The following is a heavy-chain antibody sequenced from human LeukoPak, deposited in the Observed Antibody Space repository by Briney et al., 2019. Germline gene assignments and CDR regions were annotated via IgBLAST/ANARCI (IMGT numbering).Heavy chain of an antibody. Sequence: GGSLRLSCAASGFTVSSNYMSWVRQAPGKGLEWVSVIYSGGSTYYADSVKGRFTISRDNSKNTLYLQINSLRAGDTAVYYCARSAIGGYCSSTSCYLAPFDYWGQGTLVTVSS. J-gene: IGHJ4*02. V-gene: IGHV3-66*01. D-gene: IGHD2-2*01. CDR3: ARSAIGGYCSSTSCYLAPFDY. CDR2: IYSGGST. CDR1: GFTVSSNY.